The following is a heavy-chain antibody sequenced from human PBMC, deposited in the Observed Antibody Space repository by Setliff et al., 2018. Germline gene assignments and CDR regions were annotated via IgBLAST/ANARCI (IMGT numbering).Heavy chain of an antibody. CDR3: AHRRGVVVSSWFDP. D-gene: IGHD2-2*01. CDR1: GFSLSTSGVG. CDR2: IYWDDDK. V-gene: IGHV2-5*02. J-gene: IGHJ5*02. Sequence: SGPTLVNPTQTLTLTCTFSGFSLSTSGVGVGWIRQPPGKALEWLALIYWDDDKRYSPSLKSRLTITKDTSKNQVVLTMTNMDPVDTATYFCAHRRGVVVSSWFDPWGQGTLVTVSS.